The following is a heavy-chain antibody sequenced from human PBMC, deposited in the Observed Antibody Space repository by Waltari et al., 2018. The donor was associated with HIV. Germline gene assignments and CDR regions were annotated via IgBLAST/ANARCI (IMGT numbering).Heavy chain of an antibody. CDR2: IRHDDSNR. Sequence: QVRLVESGGGVVPPGGSLRLSCAASGFTFSGYGIHWVRPAPGKGLRWVEFIRHDDSNRYYRDSVKGRFTISRDNSKNTVDLQMNNLKAEDTAVYYCGKDSNYFYDSTGYYCDFWGQGTLVTVSS. CDR1: GFTFSGYG. V-gene: IGHV3-30*02. CDR3: GKDSNYFYDSTGYYCDF. J-gene: IGHJ4*02. D-gene: IGHD3-3*01.